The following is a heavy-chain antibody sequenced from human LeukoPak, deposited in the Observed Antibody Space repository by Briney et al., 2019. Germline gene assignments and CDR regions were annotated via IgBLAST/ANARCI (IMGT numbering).Heavy chain of an antibody. CDR2: INTDWTVT. D-gene: IGHD6-19*01. V-gene: IGHV3-74*01. Sequence: PGGPLRFSCAASGFTFSKYWMLWVRQAPGKGLESVSRINTDWTVTTYADSVKGRFTVSRDNADNTMFLQRNSVRDEDTAVYYCATKQWLAPPPDSWGQGTPVTVSS. CDR1: GFTFSKYW. CDR3: ATKQWLAPPPDS. J-gene: IGHJ4*02.